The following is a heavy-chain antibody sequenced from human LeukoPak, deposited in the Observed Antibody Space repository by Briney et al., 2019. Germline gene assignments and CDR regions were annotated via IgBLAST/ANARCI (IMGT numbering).Heavy chain of an antibody. CDR2: IYYSGST. J-gene: IGHJ4*02. CDR3: ARVSGYSYGPGGYYFDY. V-gene: IGHV4-31*03. D-gene: IGHD5-18*01. CDR1: GGSISSGGYY. Sequence: SETLSLTCTVSGGSISSGGYYWSWIRQHPGKGLEWIGYIYYSGSTYYNPSLKSRVTISVDTSKNQFSLKLSSVTAADTAVYYCARVSGYSYGPGGYYFDYWGQGTLVTVSS.